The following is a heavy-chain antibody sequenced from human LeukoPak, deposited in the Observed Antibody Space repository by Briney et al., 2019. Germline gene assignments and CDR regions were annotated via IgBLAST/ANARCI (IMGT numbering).Heavy chain of an antibody. CDR1: GFTFSSYS. CDR3: ARVGWGQQLARLDY. J-gene: IGHJ4*02. V-gene: IGHV3-21*01. D-gene: IGHD6-13*01. Sequence: GGSLRLSCAASGFTFSSYSMNWVRQAPGKGLEWVSSISGSSSYIYYADSVKGRFTISRDNAKNSLFLQMNSLRVEDTAVYYCARVGWGQQLARLDYWGQGTLVTVSS. CDR2: ISGSSSYI.